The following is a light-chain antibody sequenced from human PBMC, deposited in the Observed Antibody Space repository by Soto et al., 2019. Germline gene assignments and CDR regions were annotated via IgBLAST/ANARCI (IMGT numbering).Light chain of an antibody. J-gene: IGKJ4*01. CDR2: GAS. V-gene: IGKV3-15*01. CDR3: QHYNNWPLT. Sequence: EIVLTQSPGTLSLSPGERATLSCRASQSVSSSYLAWYLQKPGQAPRLLIYGASTRATGTPARFSGSGSGTEFTLTITSLQSDDFALYFCQHYNNWPLTFGGGTKVDIK. CDR1: QSVSSSY.